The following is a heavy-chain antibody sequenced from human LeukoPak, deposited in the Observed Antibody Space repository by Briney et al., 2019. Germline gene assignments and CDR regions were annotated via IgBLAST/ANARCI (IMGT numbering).Heavy chain of an antibody. D-gene: IGHD6-19*01. CDR1: GFTFSSYA. J-gene: IGHJ3*02. CDR3: ARALAGPIDAFDI. Sequence: PGGSLRLSCAASGFTFSSYAMSWVRQAPGKGLEWVSAISGSGGSTYYADSVKGRFTISRDNSKNSLYLQMNSLRAEDTAVYYCARALAGPIDAFDIWGQGTMVTVSS. CDR2: ISGSGGST. V-gene: IGHV3-23*01.